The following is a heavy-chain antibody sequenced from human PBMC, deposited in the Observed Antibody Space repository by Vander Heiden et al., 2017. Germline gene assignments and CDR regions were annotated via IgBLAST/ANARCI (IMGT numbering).Heavy chain of an antibody. D-gene: IGHD6-19*01. CDR1: GFTFSSSW. CDR3: ARESYSSGWYDFDAFDI. J-gene: IGHJ3*02. V-gene: IGHV3-7*01. CDR2: IKQDGSEK. Sequence: EVQLVEPGGGLVQPGGSLRLSCAASGFTFSSSWMTWVRQAPGKGLEWVANIKQDGSEKYYVDSVKGRFTISRDNAKNSLYLQMNSLRAEDTAVYYCARESYSSGWYDFDAFDIWGQGTMVTVSS.